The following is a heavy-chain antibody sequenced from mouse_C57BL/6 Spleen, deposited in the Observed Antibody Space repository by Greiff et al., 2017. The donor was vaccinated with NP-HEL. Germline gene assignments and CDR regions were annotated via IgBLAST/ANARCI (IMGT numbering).Heavy chain of an antibody. V-gene: IGHV14-2*01. J-gene: IGHJ1*03. CDR3: ARAYYDYDEEYFDV. CDR1: GFNIKDYY. CDR2: IDPEDGET. D-gene: IGHD2-4*01. Sequence: VQLQQSGAELVKPGASVKLSCTASGFNIKDYYMHWVKQRTEQGLEWIGRIDPEDGETKYAPKFQGKATITADTSSNTAYLQLSSLTSEDTAVYYCARAYYDYDEEYFDVWGTGTTVTVSS.